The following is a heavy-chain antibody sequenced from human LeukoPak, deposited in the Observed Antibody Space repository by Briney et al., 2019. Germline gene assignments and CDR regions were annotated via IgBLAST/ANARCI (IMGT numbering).Heavy chain of an antibody. J-gene: IGHJ4*02. D-gene: IGHD6-19*01. V-gene: IGHV3-23*01. CDR1: GFTFSGYA. CDR2: NSGSGGRT. CDR3: AKVPDSSGWWDN. Sequence: PGGSLRVSDAASGFTFSGYAMSWVRQAPGKGLEWVSANSGSGGRTYFADSVRGRITSSRDNSKNTMYLQMNSLRAEDTAVYYCAKVPDSSGWWDNWGQGTLVTVSS.